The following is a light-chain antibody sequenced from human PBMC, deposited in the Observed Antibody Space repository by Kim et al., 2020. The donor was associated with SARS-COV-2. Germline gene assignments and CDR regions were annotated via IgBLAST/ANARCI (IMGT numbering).Light chain of an antibody. CDR1: SSDVGNYNL. Sequence: QSALTQPASVSGSPGQSITISCTGTSSDVGNYNLVSWYQQHPGKAPKLKIYEVTKQPSGVSNRFSGSKSGNTASLTISGLQAEDEADYYCCSYAGSSTSVFGTGTKVTVL. V-gene: IGLV2-23*02. CDR2: EVT. J-gene: IGLJ1*01. CDR3: CSYAGSSTSV.